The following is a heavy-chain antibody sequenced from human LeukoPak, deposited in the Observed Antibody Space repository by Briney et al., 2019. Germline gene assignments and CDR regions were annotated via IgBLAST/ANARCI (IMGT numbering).Heavy chain of an antibody. V-gene: IGHV1-46*01. D-gene: IGHD3-10*01. CDR1: GYTFTSYG. Sequence: ASVKVSCKASGYTFTSYGISWVRQAPGQGLEWMGIINPSGGSTSYAQKFQGRVTMTRDTSTSTVYMELSSLRSEDTAVYYCARGVKTRGSGSSEDFDYWGQGTLVTVSS. CDR3: ARGVKTRGSGSSEDFDY. J-gene: IGHJ4*02. CDR2: INPSGGST.